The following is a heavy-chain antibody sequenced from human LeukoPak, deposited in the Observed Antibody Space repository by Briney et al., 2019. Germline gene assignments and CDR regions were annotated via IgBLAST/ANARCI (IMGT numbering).Heavy chain of an antibody. J-gene: IGHJ4*02. CDR2: ISYDGSNK. V-gene: IGHV3-30*04. Sequence: GGSLRLSCAASGFTFSSFAMHWVRQAPGKGLEWVAVISYDGSNKYYADSVKGRFTISRDNSKNTLYLHVDSLRAEDTAVYYCARDSLYAVVVTAMVPYFHYWGQGTLVTVSS. D-gene: IGHD2-21*02. CDR1: GFTFSSFA. CDR3: ARDSLYAVVVTAMVPYFHY.